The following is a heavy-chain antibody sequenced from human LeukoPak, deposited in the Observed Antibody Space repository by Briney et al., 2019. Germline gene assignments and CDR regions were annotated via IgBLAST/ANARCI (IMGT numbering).Heavy chain of an antibody. J-gene: IGHJ3*02. CDR1: GDSVSSNRVT. CDR3: ARDQSWTTGFDI. CDR2: TYFTSEWYT. D-gene: IGHD2-8*02. V-gene: IGHV6-1*01. Sequence: SQTLSHTCAIFGDSVSSNRVTWNWIRQSPSRGLEWLGRTYFTSEWYTAYAVSVKSRIIITPDTSKNHFSLQLNSMTPEDTAVYFCARDQSWTTGFDIWGQGTMVTVSS.